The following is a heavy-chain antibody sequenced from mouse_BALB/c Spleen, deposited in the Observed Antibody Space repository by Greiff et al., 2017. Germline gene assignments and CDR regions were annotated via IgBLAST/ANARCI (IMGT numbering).Heavy chain of an antibody. D-gene: IGHD1-2*01. Sequence: QVQLQQSGPGLVQPSQSLSITCTVSGFSLTSYGVHWVRQSPGKGLEWLGVIWSGGSTDYTAAFISRLSISKYNSKSQVFFQMNSLQANDTAIYYCSRGGYGHWYFDDWGEGTTVTVSS. J-gene: IGHJ1*01. CDR3: SRGGYGHWYFDD. CDR2: IWSGGST. CDR1: GFSLTSYG. V-gene: IGHV2-2*02.